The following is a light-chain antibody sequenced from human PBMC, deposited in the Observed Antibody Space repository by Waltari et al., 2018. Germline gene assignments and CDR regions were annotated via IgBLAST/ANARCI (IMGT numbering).Light chain of an antibody. CDR1: QRISGW. CDR2: KAS. Sequence: DIQMTQSPSTLSASVGDRVTINCRASQRISGWLAWYQQKPGKAPKLLIYKASSLESGVPSRFSGSGSGTEFTLTISSLQPDDFATYYCQQYETFGQGTKLEIK. V-gene: IGKV1-5*03. J-gene: IGKJ2*01. CDR3: QQYET.